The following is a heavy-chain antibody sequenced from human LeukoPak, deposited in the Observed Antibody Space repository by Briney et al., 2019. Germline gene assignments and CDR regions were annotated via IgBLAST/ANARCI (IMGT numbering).Heavy chain of an antibody. J-gene: IGHJ4*02. CDR3: ARDRQLGSSGYYAAY. Sequence: GASVKVSCKASGYTFSSYGISWVRQAPGQGLEWMGWISAYNANTNYAQKVQGRVTLTTETSTSTAYMELRSLRSDDTAVYYCARDRQLGSSGYYAAYWGQGTLVTVSS. D-gene: IGHD3-22*01. CDR2: ISAYNANT. V-gene: IGHV1-18*01. CDR1: GYTFSSYG.